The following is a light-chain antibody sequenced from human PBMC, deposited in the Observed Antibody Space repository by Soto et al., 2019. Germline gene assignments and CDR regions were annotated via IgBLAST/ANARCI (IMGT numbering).Light chain of an antibody. CDR3: QQYGSSVLT. CDR2: GAS. V-gene: IGKV3-20*01. J-gene: IGKJ4*01. CDR1: QSVTSSY. Sequence: EIALTQSPGTLSLSPGERATLSCRASQSVTSSYLAWYQQKPGQAPRLLIYGASSRATGIPDRFSGSGSGTDFTLIISRLDPEDFAVYYCQQYGSSVLTFGGGTKVDIK.